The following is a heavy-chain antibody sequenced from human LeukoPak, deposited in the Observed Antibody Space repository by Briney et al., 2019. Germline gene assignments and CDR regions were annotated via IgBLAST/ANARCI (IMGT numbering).Heavy chain of an antibody. CDR2: ISYDGSNK. Sequence: GGSLRLSCAASGFTFSSYAMHWVRQAPGKGLEWVAVISYDGSNKYYADSVKGRFTISRDNSKYTLYLQMNSLRAEDTAVYYCARDMPLPDYWGQGTLVTVS. J-gene: IGHJ4*02. D-gene: IGHD2-2*01. V-gene: IGHV3-30-3*01. CDR3: ARDMPLPDY. CDR1: GFTFSSYA.